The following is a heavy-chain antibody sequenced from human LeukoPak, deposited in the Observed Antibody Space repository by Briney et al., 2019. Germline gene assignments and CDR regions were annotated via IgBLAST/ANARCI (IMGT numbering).Heavy chain of an antibody. D-gene: IGHD6-19*01. CDR2: IYYSGGT. J-gene: IGHJ4*02. CDR3: AREVAGTPWIDY. Sequence: SETLSLTCTVAGGSIRSRNYCWGWLRQPPGKGLEWIGNIYYSGGTYYNPSLKSRVTISVDTSKNQFSLKLSSMTAADTAVYYCAREVAGTPWIDYWGQGTLVTVSS. V-gene: IGHV4-39*02. CDR1: GGSIRSRNYC.